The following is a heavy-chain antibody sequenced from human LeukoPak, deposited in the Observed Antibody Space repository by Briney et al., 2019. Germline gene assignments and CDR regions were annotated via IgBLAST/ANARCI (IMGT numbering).Heavy chain of an antibody. J-gene: IGHJ4*02. CDR1: GFTFSSYW. D-gene: IGHD3-10*01. Sequence: PGGSLRLSCAASGFTFSSYWMSWVRQAPGKGLEWVANIKQDGSEKYYVDSVKGRFTISRDIAKNSLYLQMNSLRAEDTAVYYCARSQITMVQGVIIRQYYFDYWGQGTLVTVSS. CDR2: IKQDGSEK. CDR3: ARSQITMVQGVIIRQYYFDY. V-gene: IGHV3-7*01.